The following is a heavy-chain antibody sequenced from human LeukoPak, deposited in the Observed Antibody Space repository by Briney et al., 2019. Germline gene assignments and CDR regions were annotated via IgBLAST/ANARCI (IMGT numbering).Heavy chain of an antibody. CDR3: AREPRHYDYVWGSYRYVLDY. CDR1: GFTFSSYW. J-gene: IGHJ4*02. Sequence: PGGSLRLSCAASGFTFSSYWMSWVRQAPGKGLEWVANIKQDGSEKYYVDSVKGRFTISRDNAKNSLYLQMNSLRAEDTAVYYCAREPRHYDYVWGSYRYVLDYWGQGTLVTVSS. V-gene: IGHV3-7*01. CDR2: IKQDGSEK. D-gene: IGHD3-16*02.